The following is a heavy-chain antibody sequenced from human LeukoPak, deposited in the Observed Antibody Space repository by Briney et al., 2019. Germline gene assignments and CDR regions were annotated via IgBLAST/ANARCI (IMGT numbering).Heavy chain of an antibody. Sequence: XAXXFTXXXXXLNWXXXAPGXXLXXXXXXLYSGSIKSYADSVRGRFTISRDNSKNTLYLQMNSLRPEDTAVYYCGGSSWMQTFFPPDYWGQGTLVTVSS. CDR3: GGSSWMQTFFPPDY. CDR2: XLYSGSIK. J-gene: IGHJ4*02. V-gene: IGHV3-33*03. D-gene: IGHD5-12*01. CDR1: XFTXXXXX.